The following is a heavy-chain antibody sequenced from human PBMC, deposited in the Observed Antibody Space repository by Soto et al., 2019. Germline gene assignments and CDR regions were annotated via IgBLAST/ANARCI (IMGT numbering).Heavy chain of an antibody. D-gene: IGHD2-2*01. CDR3: AREGYQNWFDP. J-gene: IGHJ5*02. CDR1: GGSISSSSYY. V-gene: IGHV4-39*07. CDR2: IYYSGST. Sequence: SETLSLTCTVSGGSISSSSYYWGWIRQPPGKGLEWIGNIYYSGSTYYNPSLKSRITISVDTSKNQFSLKLSSVTAADTAVYYCAREGYQNWFDPWGQGTLVTVSS.